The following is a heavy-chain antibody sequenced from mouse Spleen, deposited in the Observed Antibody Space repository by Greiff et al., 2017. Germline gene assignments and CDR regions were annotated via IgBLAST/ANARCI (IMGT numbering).Heavy chain of an antibody. CDR1: GFSLTSYG. V-gene: IGHV2-5-1*01. D-gene: IGHD1-2*01. CDR2: IWRSGTT. CDR3: AKRGTTATGAMDY. Sequence: QVQLKQSGPSLVQPSQSLSITCTVSGFSLTSYGIHWVRQSPGKGLEWLGVIWRSGTTDYNAAFMSRLSITKDNSKSQVFFKMNSLQADDTAIYYCAKRGTTATGAMDYWGQGTSVTVSS. J-gene: IGHJ4*01.